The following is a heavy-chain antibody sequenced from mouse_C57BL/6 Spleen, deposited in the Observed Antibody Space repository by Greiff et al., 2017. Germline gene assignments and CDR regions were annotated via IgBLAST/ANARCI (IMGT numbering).Heavy chain of an antibody. V-gene: IGHV1-26*01. CDR2: INPNNGGT. D-gene: IGHD1-1*01. J-gene: IGHJ2*01. CDR3: ARWYYCYFDY. Sequence: VQLQQSGPELVKPGASVKISCKASGYTFTDYYMNWVKQSHGKSLEWIGDINPNNGGTSYNQKFKGKATLTVDKSSSTAYMELRSLTSEDSAVYYCARWYYCYFDYWGQGTTLTVAS. CDR1: GYTFTDYY.